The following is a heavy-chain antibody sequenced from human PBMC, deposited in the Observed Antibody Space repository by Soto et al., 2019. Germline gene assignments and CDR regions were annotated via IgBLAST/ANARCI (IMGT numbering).Heavy chain of an antibody. CDR2: INPSGGST. J-gene: IGHJ4*02. V-gene: IGHV1-46*01. D-gene: IGHD3-10*01. Sequence: ASVKVSCKASGYTFTDYYIHWVRQAPGQGLEWMGMINPSGGSTDYAQKFRGRVTMTRDTSASTAYMELSSLRSEDTAVYYCARDTAVLLWFGEFYLPAYWGQGTLVTVSS. CDR1: GYTFTDYY. CDR3: ARDTAVLLWFGEFYLPAY.